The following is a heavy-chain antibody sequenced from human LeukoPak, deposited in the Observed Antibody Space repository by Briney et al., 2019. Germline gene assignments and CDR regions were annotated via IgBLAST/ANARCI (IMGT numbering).Heavy chain of an antibody. J-gene: IGHJ6*02. CDR2: INHSGST. D-gene: IGHD2-8*01. Sequence: PSETLSLTCAVYGGSFSGYYWSWTRQPPGKGLEWIGEINHSGSTNYNPSLKSRVTISVDTSKNQFSLKLSSVTAADTAVYYCARGSPKGYCTNGVCPNYYYGMDVWGQGTTVTVSS. CDR1: GGSFSGYY. V-gene: IGHV4-34*01. CDR3: ARGSPKGYCTNGVCPNYYYGMDV.